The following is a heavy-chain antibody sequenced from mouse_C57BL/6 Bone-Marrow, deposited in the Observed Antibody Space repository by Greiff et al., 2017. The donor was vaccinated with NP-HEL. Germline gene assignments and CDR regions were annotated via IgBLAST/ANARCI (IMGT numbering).Heavy chain of an antibody. V-gene: IGHV1-50*01. CDR3: ARGRTVVASYWYFDV. J-gene: IGHJ1*03. Sequence: VQLQQPGAELVKPGASVKLSCKASGYTFTSYWMQWVKQRPGQGLEWIGEIDPSDSYTNYNQKFKGKATLTVDTSSSTAYMQLSSLTSEDSAVYYCARGRTVVASYWYFDVWGTGTTVTVSS. CDR2: IDPSDSYT. CDR1: GYTFTSYW. D-gene: IGHD1-1*01.